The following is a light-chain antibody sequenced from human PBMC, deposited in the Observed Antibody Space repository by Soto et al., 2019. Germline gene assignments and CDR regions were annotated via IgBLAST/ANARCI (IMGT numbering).Light chain of an antibody. CDR1: QTISSW. Sequence: DIQMTQSPSTLSGSVGDRVTITCRASQTISSWLAWYQQKPGKAPKLLIYDASSLESGVPSRFSGSGSGTDFTLTISSLQPEDFATYYCQQSYSTPITFGQGTRLEI. V-gene: IGKV1-5*01. J-gene: IGKJ5*01. CDR3: QQSYSTPIT. CDR2: DAS.